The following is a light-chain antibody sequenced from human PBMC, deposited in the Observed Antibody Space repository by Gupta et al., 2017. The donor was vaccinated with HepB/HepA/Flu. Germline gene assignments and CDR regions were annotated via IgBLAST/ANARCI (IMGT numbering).Light chain of an antibody. CDR3: QSYDSRLSDVV. CDR1: SSNIGADFD. Sequence: QSALPPPPPVSGAPRQRVAISCTRSSSNIGADFDVHWYQQFPGTAPKLLIFDTNNRPSGVPDRFSGSKSGTSASLAITGLQAEDEAVYYCQSYDSRLSDVVFGGGTKLTVL. V-gene: IGLV1-40*01. J-gene: IGLJ2*01. CDR2: DTN.